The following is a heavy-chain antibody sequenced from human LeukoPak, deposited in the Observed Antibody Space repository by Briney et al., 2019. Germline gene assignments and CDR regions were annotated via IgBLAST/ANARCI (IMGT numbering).Heavy chain of an antibody. CDR3: TSPYYYDSSGRGNWFDP. CDR2: IRSKANSYAT. V-gene: IGHV3-73*01. D-gene: IGHD3-22*01. Sequence: GGSLRLSCAASGFTFSGSAMHWVRQASGKGLEWVGRIRSKANSYATAYAASVKGRFTISRDDSKNTAYLQMNSLKTEDTAVYYCTSPYYYDSSGRGNWFDPWGQGTLVTVSS. J-gene: IGHJ5*02. CDR1: GFTFSGSA.